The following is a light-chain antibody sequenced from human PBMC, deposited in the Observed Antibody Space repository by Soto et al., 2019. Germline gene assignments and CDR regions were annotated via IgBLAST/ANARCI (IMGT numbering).Light chain of an antibody. J-gene: IGKJ4*01. Sequence: DIQMTHSPSSLSSSVVYRVTITCRASQSISSYLNWYQQKPGKAPNVLINVASTLRSGVPSRFSGSGSGTDFNLTINSLQPEDFATYFCQQSFTTPLTFGGGTKVDIK. CDR2: VAS. V-gene: IGKV1-39*01. CDR3: QQSFTTPLT. CDR1: QSISSY.